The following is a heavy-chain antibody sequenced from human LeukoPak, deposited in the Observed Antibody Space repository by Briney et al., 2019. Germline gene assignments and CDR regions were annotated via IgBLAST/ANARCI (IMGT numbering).Heavy chain of an antibody. Sequence: ASVKVPCKASGYTFTGYYMHWVRQAPGQGLEWMGWINPNSGGTNYAQNFQGRVTMTRDTSISTAYMELNSLRSDDTAVYYCARVNTAYFGSGSYYPFDCWGQGTLVTVSS. J-gene: IGHJ4*02. CDR2: INPNSGGT. CDR1: GYTFTGYY. V-gene: IGHV1-2*02. CDR3: ARVNTAYFGSGSYYPFDC. D-gene: IGHD3-10*01.